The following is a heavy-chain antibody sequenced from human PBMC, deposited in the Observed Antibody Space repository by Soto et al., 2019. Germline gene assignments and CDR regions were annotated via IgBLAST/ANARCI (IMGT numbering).Heavy chain of an antibody. V-gene: IGHV4-59*01. D-gene: IGHD3-3*01. Sequence: QVQLQESGPGLVKPSETLSLTCTVSGGSISSYYWSWIRQPPGKGLEWIGYIYYSGSTNYNPSLKSRVTIAVDTYQKQFALELSSVTAADTAVYYWASGVDYEFWSGYNYYMDVLGKGTTVTVSS. CDR3: ASGVDYEFWSGYNYYMDV. CDR2: IYYSGST. J-gene: IGHJ6*03. CDR1: GGSISSYY.